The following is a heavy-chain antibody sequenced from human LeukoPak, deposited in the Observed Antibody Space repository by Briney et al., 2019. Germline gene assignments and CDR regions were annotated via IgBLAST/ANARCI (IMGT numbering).Heavy chain of an antibody. CDR3: ARTYYDTLTGYYTPYYYYGMDV. J-gene: IGHJ6*02. Sequence: GESLKISCKGSGYSFTSYWNGWVRQMPGKGLEWMGIIYPGDSDTRYSPSFQGQVTISADKSISTAYLQWSSLRASDTAMYYCARTYYDTLTGYYTPYYYYGMDVWGQGTTVTVSS. CDR1: GYSFTSYW. D-gene: IGHD3-9*01. CDR2: IYPGDSDT. V-gene: IGHV5-51*01.